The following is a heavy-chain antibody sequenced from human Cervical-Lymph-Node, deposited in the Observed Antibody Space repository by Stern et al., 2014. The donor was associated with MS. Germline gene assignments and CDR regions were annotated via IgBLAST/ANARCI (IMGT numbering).Heavy chain of an antibody. Sequence: VQLVQSGPGLVKPSETLSLTCTVSGGSISGNTYYWGWIRQSPGKGLEWIGSIYYSGNTYYNPPLKSLVTISLDTSQNQFSLKLSSVTAADTAVYYCARHASWFAPWGQGTLVTVSS. V-gene: IGHV4-39*01. CDR3: ARHASWFAP. CDR2: IYYSGNT. CDR1: GGSISGNTYY. J-gene: IGHJ5*02.